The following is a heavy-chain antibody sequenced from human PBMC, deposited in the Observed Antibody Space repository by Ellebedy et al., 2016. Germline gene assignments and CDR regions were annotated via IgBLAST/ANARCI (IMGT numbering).Heavy chain of an antibody. J-gene: IGHJ6*04. V-gene: IGHV2-26*04. D-gene: IGHD3-10*01. Sequence: SGPTLAKPTETFTLTCTVSGFSLNNARMGVSWIRQPPGKALEWLAHIFSNDEKSYSTSLKSRLTISEDTSKSQVVLTMTNMNPVDTATYYCAWIMVRGPGDVWGKGTTVTVSS. CDR2: IFSNDEK. CDR3: AWIMVRGPGDV. CDR1: GFSLNNARMG.